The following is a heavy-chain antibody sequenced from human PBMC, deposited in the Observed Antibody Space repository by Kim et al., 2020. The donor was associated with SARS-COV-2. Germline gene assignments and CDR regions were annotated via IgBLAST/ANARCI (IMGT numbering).Heavy chain of an antibody. Sequence: ADSVRGRFTISRDNAKNTLYLQMNSLRAEDTAVYYCARYMGVSGADYWGQGALVIVSS. D-gene: IGHD3-10*01. V-gene: IGHV3-74*01. CDR3: ARYMGVSGADY. J-gene: IGHJ4*02.